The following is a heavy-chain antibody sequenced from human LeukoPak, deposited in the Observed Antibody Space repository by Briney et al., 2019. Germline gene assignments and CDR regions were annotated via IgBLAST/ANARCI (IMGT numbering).Heavy chain of an antibody. Sequence: GGSLRLSCAASGFTFSSYWMHWVRQAPGKGLVWVSRLNNDGSSTNYADSVKGRFTIPRDNAKNTLYLQMNSLRAEDTAVYYCARIAWDAFDIWGQGTMVTVSS. V-gene: IGHV3-74*01. J-gene: IGHJ3*02. CDR1: GFTFSSYW. D-gene: IGHD2-15*01. CDR2: LNNDGSST. CDR3: ARIAWDAFDI.